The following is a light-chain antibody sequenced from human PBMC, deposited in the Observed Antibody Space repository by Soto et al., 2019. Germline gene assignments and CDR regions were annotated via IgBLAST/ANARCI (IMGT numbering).Light chain of an antibody. J-gene: IGKJ1*01. CDR1: QSISSY. V-gene: IGKV1-39*01. CDR2: AAS. CDR3: QQSYSTRGT. Sequence: DIQMIQSPSSLSASVGDRVTITCRASQSISSYLNWYQQKPGKAPKLLIYAASSLQSGVPSRFSGSGSGTDFTLTISSLQPEDFATYYCQQSYSTRGTFGQGTKVEIK.